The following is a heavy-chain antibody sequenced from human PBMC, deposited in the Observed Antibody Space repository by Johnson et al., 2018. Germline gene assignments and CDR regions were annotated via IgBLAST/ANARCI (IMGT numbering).Heavy chain of an antibody. Sequence: QVQLVQSGGGVVQXGRSLRIXCAASGFTFSSYAIHWVRQAPGKGLEWVAVISHDGINKNHGASVKGRFTISRDNSKNRLYLQMNSLGAEDSAVYYCARDKGGATEGYYMDVWGKGTTVTVSS. CDR3: ARDKGGATEGYYMDV. J-gene: IGHJ6*03. CDR2: ISHDGINK. V-gene: IGHV3-30*04. D-gene: IGHD5-12*01. CDR1: GFTFSSYA.